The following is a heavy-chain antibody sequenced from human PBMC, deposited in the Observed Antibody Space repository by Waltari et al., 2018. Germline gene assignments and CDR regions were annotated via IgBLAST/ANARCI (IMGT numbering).Heavy chain of an antibody. Sequence: QVQLVESGGGLVKPGGSLRLSCAASGFTFSDHYMSWMRRAPGKGLEWVSYSSGSGFTIYDADSVKGRFTISRDNAKNSLYLQMNTVRAEDTAVYYCARGADYFDNSGYRLDAFDIWGQGTTVTVSS. J-gene: IGHJ3*02. CDR3: ARGADYFDNSGYRLDAFDI. CDR1: GFTFSDHY. D-gene: IGHD3-22*01. CDR2: SSGSGFTI. V-gene: IGHV3-11*01.